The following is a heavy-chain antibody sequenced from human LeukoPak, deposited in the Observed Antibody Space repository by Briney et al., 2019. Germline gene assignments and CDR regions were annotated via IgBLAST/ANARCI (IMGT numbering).Heavy chain of an antibody. CDR1: GGSISSSSYY. D-gene: IGHD1-7*01. J-gene: IGHJ4*02. CDR2: IYYSGST. V-gene: IGHV4-39*01. Sequence: PSETLSLTCTVSGGSISSSSYYWGWIRQPPGKGLEWIGSIYYSGSTYYNPSLKSRVTISVDTSKNQFSLRLSSVTAADTAVYYCASGTSHFDYWGQGTLVTVSS. CDR3: ASGTSHFDY.